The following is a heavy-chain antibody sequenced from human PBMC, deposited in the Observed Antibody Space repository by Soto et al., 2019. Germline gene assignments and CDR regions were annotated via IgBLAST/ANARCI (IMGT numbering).Heavy chain of an antibody. CDR2: IYPSDSDT. D-gene: IGHD5-12*01. CDR3: ARGSGYHTH. Sequence: GESLKISCQSSGDTFTTNWVAWVRQMPGKGLERMGIIYPSDSDTRYSPSFQGQVTISVDKSITTAYLQWSTLKVSDTATYYCARGSGYHTHWGQGTPVTVSS. V-gene: IGHV5-51*01. CDR1: GDTFTTNW. J-gene: IGHJ4*02.